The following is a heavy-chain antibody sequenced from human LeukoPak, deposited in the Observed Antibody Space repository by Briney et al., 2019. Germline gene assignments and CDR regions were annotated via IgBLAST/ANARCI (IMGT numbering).Heavy chain of an antibody. J-gene: IGHJ3*02. Sequence: SETLSLTCTVSGGSISSGGYYWSWIRQPPGKGLEWIGYIYHSGSTYYNPSLKSRVTISVDRSKNQFSLKLSSVTAADTAVYYCAKVPNLAYCGGDCYPGAFDIWGQGTMVTVSS. V-gene: IGHV4-30-2*01. D-gene: IGHD2-21*02. CDR2: IYHSGST. CDR3: AKVPNLAYCGGDCYPGAFDI. CDR1: GGSISSGGYY.